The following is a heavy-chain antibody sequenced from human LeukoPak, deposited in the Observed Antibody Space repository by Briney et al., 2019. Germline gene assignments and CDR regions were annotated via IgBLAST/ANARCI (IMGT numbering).Heavy chain of an antibody. Sequence: SETLSLTCTVSGGSINNNIHYWDWIRQPPGKELEWIGTVYYSGSTAYNPSLKSRVTISVDTSKNQFSLRVTSVTAADTAVYYCARRTHDGRSHHYFDYWGQGTLVTVSS. CDR3: ARRTHDGRSHHYFDY. CDR1: GGSINNNIHY. V-gene: IGHV4-39*01. CDR2: VYYSGST. D-gene: IGHD2-15*01. J-gene: IGHJ4*02.